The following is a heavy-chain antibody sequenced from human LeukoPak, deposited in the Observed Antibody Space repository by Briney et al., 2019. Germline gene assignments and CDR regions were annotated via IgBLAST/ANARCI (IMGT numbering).Heavy chain of an antibody. J-gene: IGHJ1*01. Sequence: ASVKVSFKASGYTFTVYYMHWVRQAPGQGREWMGWINPNSRSTNHAHQLQPTLTLTRDTSLSPAYIELSRLRSDDTAVYYCARGGYSGYAASGYWAQGTLVTVSS. V-gene: IGHV1-2*07. CDR1: GYTFTVYY. D-gene: IGHD5-12*01. CDR2: INPNSRST. CDR3: ARGGYSGYAASGY.